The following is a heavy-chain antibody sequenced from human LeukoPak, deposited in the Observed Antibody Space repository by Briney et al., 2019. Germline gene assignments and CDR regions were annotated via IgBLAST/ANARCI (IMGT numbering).Heavy chain of an antibody. D-gene: IGHD6-13*01. CDR2: IYYSGST. Sequence: AETLSLTCTVSGGSFSRYIWIWIRQPPGRGLEWIGYIYYSGSTNYNPSLKSRVTISVDTSKNQFSLKLSSVTAGDPRVLYCARARHSSSWYSFDYWGQRTLVTVSS. J-gene: IGHJ4*02. V-gene: IGHV4-59*01. CDR1: GGSFSRYI. CDR3: ARARHSSSWYSFDY.